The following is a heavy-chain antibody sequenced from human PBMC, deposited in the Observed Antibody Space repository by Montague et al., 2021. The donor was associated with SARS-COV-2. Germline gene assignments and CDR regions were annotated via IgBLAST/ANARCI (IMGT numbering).Heavy chain of an antibody. Sequence: SETLSLTCTVSGGSISNYYWSWIRQPPGKGLEWIGYIYYSGSTNYNPSLKSRVTISVDTSKNQFSPKLSSVTAADTAVYYCARRAYSSSWYYFDYWGQGTLVTVSS. CDR3: ARRAYSSSWYYFDY. D-gene: IGHD6-13*01. V-gene: IGHV4-59*08. CDR2: IYYSGST. CDR1: GGSISNYY. J-gene: IGHJ4*02.